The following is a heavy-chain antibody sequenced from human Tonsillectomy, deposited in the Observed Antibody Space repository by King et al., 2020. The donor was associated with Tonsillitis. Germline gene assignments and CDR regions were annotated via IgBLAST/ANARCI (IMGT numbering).Heavy chain of an antibody. CDR2: ISWNSVSI. CDR3: AKEGSSGWYVYFDY. CDR1: GFTFDDYA. J-gene: IGHJ4*02. Sequence: VQLVESGGGLVQPGRSLRLSCAASGFTFDDYAMHWVRQAPGKGLEWVSGISWNSVSIGYADSVKGRFTISRDNAKNSLYLQMNSLRAEDTALYYCAKEGSSGWYVYFDYWGQGTLVTVSS. D-gene: IGHD6-19*01. V-gene: IGHV3-9*01.